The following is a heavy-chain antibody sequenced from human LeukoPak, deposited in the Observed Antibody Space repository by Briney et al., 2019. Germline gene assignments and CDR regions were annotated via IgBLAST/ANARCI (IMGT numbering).Heavy chain of an antibody. Sequence: GGSLRLSCAASGFTFSSYAMSWVRQAPGKGLQWVSAITGGGGSTYYADSVKGRFTIPRDNSKNTLYLQMNSLRAEDTAIYYCAKGALGYCSGGSCYPYYWGQGTLVTVSS. V-gene: IGHV3-23*01. CDR2: ITGGGGST. D-gene: IGHD2-15*01. CDR3: AKGALGYCSGGSCYPYY. J-gene: IGHJ4*02. CDR1: GFTFSSYA.